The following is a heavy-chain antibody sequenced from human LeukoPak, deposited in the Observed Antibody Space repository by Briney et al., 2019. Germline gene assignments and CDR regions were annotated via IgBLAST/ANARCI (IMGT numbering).Heavy chain of an antibody. CDR3: ARDSGYASYYYYYYYMDV. D-gene: IGHD5-12*01. CDR1: GYTFTGYY. Sequence: AASVKVSCKASGYTFTGYYMHWVRQAPGQGLEWMGRINPNSGGTNYAQKFQGRVTMTRDTSISTAYMELSRLRSDDTAVYYCARDSGYASYYYYYYYMDVWGKGTTVTVSS. V-gene: IGHV1-2*06. CDR2: INPNSGGT. J-gene: IGHJ6*03.